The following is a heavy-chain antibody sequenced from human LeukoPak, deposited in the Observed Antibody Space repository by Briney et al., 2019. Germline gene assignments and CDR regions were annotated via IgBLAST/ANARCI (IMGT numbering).Heavy chain of an antibody. J-gene: IGHJ4*02. CDR1: GGSISSSSYH. CDR3: ARCREDIAVAGEYYFDY. V-gene: IGHV4-39*01. D-gene: IGHD6-19*01. CDR2: IYYSGST. Sequence: SETLSLTCTVSGGSISSSSYHWGWIRQPPGKGLEWIGSIYYSGSTYYNPSLKSRVTISVDTSKNQFSLKLSSVTAADTAVYYCARCREDIAVAGEYYFDYWGQGTLVTVSS.